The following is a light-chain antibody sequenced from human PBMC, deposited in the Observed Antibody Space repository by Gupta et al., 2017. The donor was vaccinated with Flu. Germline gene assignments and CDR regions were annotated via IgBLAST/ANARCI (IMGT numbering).Light chain of an antibody. CDR1: QSISSW. Sequence: DIQMTQSPSTLSASVGDRVTITCRASQSISSWLAWYQQKPGKAPKLLIYKASRVETGVPSRFSGSGSGTEFTLTISSRQPDDFATYYCQHENICSGNFGQGTKMDIK. CDR2: KAS. J-gene: IGKJ2*01. V-gene: IGKV1-5*03. CDR3: QHENICSGN.